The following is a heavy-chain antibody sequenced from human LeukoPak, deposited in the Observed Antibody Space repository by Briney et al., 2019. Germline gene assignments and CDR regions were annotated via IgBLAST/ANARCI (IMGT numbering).Heavy chain of an antibody. CDR3: ARDLVGCGGDCYSDAFDI. J-gene: IGHJ3*02. Sequence: SETLSLTCTVSGYSISSGYYWGWIRQPPGKGLEWIGSIYHSGSTYYNPSLKSRVTISVDTSKNQFSLKLSSVTAADTAVYYCARDLVGCGGDCYSDAFDIWGQGTMVTVSS. D-gene: IGHD2-21*02. V-gene: IGHV4-38-2*02. CDR1: GYSISSGYY. CDR2: IYHSGST.